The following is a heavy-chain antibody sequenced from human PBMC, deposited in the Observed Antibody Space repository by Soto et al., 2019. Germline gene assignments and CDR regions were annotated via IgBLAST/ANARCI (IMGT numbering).Heavy chain of an antibody. Sequence: EVQLLESGGGLVQPGGSLRLSCAASGFTFSSYAMSWVRQAPGKGLEWVSAISGSGGSTYYADSVKGRFTISRDNSKKTLYLQMNSLRAEDTAVYYCAKEGIYCSSTSCYLGYYYYYGMDVWGQGTTVTVSS. CDR3: AKEGIYCSSTSCYLGYYYYYGMDV. CDR1: GFTFSSYA. CDR2: ISGSGGST. V-gene: IGHV3-23*01. D-gene: IGHD2-2*01. J-gene: IGHJ6*02.